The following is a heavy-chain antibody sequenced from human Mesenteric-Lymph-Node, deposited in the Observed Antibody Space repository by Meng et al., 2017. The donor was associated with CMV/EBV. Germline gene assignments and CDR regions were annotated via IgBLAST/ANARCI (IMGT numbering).Heavy chain of an antibody. CDR1: GFSFSDYS. CDR3: ARVEGTGYGVLDY. Sequence: GESLKISCAASGFSFSDYSMNWVRRAPGKGLEWVSSMSSSTDYIYYADSVKGRFTIARDNAKNSLYLQMNSLRAEDTAVYYCARVEGTGYGVLDYWGQGTLVTVSS. CDR2: MSSSTDYI. V-gene: IGHV3-21*01. D-gene: IGHD5-12*01. J-gene: IGHJ4*02.